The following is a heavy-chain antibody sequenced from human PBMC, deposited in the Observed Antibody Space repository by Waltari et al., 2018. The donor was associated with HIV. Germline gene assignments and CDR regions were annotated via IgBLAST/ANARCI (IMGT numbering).Heavy chain of an antibody. J-gene: IGHJ4*02. CDR1: GLTVSSNF. V-gene: IGHV3-53*02. CDR3: ARVRSTMGRFQGFDY. D-gene: IGHD1-26*01. CDR2: IYIGGST. Sequence: EVQLVETGGGLIQPGGSLRLSCAASGLTVSSNFMNWVRQAPGKGRGGVSLIYIGGSTDYADSVKGRFTISRDNSKNTLYLQMNSLRAEDTAVYYCARVRSTMGRFQGFDYWGQGTLVTVSS.